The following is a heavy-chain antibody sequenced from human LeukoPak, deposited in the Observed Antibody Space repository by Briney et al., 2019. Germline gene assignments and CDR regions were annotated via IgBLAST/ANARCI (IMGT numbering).Heavy chain of an antibody. CDR2: IKEDGSEK. CDR1: GFTFSSSW. J-gene: IGHJ4*02. V-gene: IGHV3-7*03. D-gene: IGHD5-12*01. Sequence: GGSLRLSCAASGFTFSSSWMTWVRQASGKGLEWVANIKEDGSEKNYVDSVKGRFTISRDNAKNSVYLEMNSLRAEDTAVYYCAGDSGYDTFDYWGQGTLVTVSS. CDR3: AGDSGYDTFDY.